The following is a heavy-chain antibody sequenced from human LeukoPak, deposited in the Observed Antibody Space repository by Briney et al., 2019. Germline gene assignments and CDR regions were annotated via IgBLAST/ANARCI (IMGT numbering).Heavy chain of an antibody. CDR2: INPSAVST. V-gene: IGHV1-46*01. J-gene: IGHJ4*02. Sequence: ASVKVSCKASGYTFSTYYIHWVRQAPGQGLEWMGIINPSAVSTNYAQKFQGTVTMTRDTSTSTVYMELSGLRSEDTAVYYCARASAIVGASVFDSWGQGTLVTVPS. CDR3: ARASAIVGASVFDS. CDR1: GYTFSTYY. D-gene: IGHD1-26*01.